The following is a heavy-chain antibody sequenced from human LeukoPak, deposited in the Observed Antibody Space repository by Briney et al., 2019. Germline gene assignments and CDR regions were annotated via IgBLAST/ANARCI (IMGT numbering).Heavy chain of an antibody. Sequence: GGSLRLSCAISGLTFHDYAMTWVRQAPGKGLEWVSTIVGDSSKTHYADSVKGRFTISRDNSNYMLFLHMNNLRAEDTAIYYCAKQPYNYYYLDVWGKGTAVTVSS. CDR2: IVGDSSKT. V-gene: IGHV3-23*01. CDR3: AKQPYNYYYLDV. CDR1: GLTFHDYA. J-gene: IGHJ6*03. D-gene: IGHD2-21*01.